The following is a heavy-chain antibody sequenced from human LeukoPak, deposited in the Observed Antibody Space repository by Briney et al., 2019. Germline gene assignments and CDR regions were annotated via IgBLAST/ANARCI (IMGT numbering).Heavy chain of an antibody. Sequence: SETLSLTCTVSGGSISSSSYYWGWIRQPPGKGLEWIGSIYYSGSTYYNPSLKSRVTISVDTSKNQFSLKLSSVTAADTAVYYCARAKIWFGELLSIDFDYWGQGTLVTVSS. V-gene: IGHV4-39*07. CDR1: GGSISSSSYY. CDR3: ARAKIWFGELLSIDFDY. J-gene: IGHJ4*02. CDR2: IYYSGST. D-gene: IGHD3-10*01.